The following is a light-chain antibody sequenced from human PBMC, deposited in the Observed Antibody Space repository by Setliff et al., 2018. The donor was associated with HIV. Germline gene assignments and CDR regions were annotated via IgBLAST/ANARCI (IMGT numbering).Light chain of an antibody. CDR3: AAWDNSLNGQV. Sequence: QSVLTQPPSASGTPGQRVIISCSGSSSNIGSNYVYWYQQLPGTTPKLLIQRNNQRPSGVPDRFSDSKSGTSASLAISGLQSEDEADYYCAAWDNSLNGQVFGTGTKVTVL. CDR1: SSNIGSNY. V-gene: IGLV1-47*01. CDR2: RNN. J-gene: IGLJ1*01.